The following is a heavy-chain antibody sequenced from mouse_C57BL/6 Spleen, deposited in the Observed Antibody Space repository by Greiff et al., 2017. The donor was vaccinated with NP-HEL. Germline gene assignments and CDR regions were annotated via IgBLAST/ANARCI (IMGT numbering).Heavy chain of an antibody. Sequence: EVKLVESGGGLVQPGGSLSLSCAASGFTFTDYYMSWVRQPPGKALEWLGFIRNKANGYTTEYSASVKGRFTISRDNSQSILYLQMNALRAEDSATYYCARSSYGSSDVYAMDYWGQGTSVTVSS. CDR2: IRNKANGYTT. CDR3: ARSSYGSSDVYAMDY. J-gene: IGHJ4*01. D-gene: IGHD1-1*01. V-gene: IGHV7-3*01. CDR1: GFTFTDYY.